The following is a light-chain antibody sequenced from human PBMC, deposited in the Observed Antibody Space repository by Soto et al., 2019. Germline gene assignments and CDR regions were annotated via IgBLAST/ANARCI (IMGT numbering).Light chain of an antibody. CDR1: QSINSN. CDR3: QQSYSTLT. J-gene: IGKJ1*01. V-gene: IGKV3-15*01. Sequence: VMTQSPPTLSVYPGEKATLSCTASQSINSNLAWYQQRPGQAPRLLIYGASTRATGIPARFSGSGSGTDFTLTISSLQPEDFATYYCQQSYSTLTFGQGTKVDIK. CDR2: GAS.